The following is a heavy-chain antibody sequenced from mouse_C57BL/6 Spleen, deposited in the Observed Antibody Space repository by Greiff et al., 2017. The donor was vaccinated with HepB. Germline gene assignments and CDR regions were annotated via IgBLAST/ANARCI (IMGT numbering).Heavy chain of an antibody. V-gene: IGHV1-69*01. CDR1: GYTFTSYW. Sequence: QVQLKQSGAELVMPGASVKLSCKASGYTFTSYWMHWVKQRPGQGLEWIGEIDPSDSYTNYNQKFKGKSTLTVDKSSSTAYMQLSSLTSEDSAVYYCARGPTGTFAYWGQGTLVTVSA. D-gene: IGHD4-1*01. CDR2: IDPSDSYT. CDR3: ARGPTGTFAY. J-gene: IGHJ3*01.